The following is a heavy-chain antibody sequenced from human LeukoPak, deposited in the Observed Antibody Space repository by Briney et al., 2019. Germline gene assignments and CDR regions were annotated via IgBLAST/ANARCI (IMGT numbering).Heavy chain of an antibody. CDR3: ARIGGRGYTFGTFDY. CDR2: INSNSGVT. D-gene: IGHD5-18*01. V-gene: IGHV1-2*02. Sequence: ASVKVSCKASGYTFTDYYMHWVRQAPGQGLEWMGWINSNSGVTNYAQNFQGRVTMTRDTSISTAYMELSSLRSDDTAVYYCARIGGRGYTFGTFDYWGKGTLVAVSS. J-gene: IGHJ4*02. CDR1: GYTFTDYY.